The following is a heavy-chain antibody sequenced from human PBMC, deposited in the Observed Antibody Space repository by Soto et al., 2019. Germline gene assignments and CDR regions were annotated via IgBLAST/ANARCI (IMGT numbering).Heavy chain of an antibody. J-gene: IGHJ4*02. Sequence: GGSLRLSCAASGFTFSSYSMNWVRQAPGKGLEWVAVISYDGSNKYYADSVKGRFTISRDNSKNTLYLQMNSLRAEDTSVYYCARNLIAVAPIDYWGQGTLVTVSS. CDR3: ARNLIAVAPIDY. D-gene: IGHD6-19*01. CDR1: GFTFSSYS. V-gene: IGHV3-30*03. CDR2: ISYDGSNK.